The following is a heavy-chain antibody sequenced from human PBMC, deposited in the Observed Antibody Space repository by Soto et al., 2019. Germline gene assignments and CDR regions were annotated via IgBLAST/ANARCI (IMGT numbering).Heavy chain of an antibody. CDR2: IYYSGST. D-gene: IGHD3-10*01. CDR3: ASFDGLLWFGELFY. Sequence: SETLSLTCTVSGGSISSYYWSWIRQPPGKGLEWIGYIYYSGSTNYNPSLKSRVTISVDTSKNQFSLKLSSVTAADTAVYYCASFDGLLWFGELFYWGQGTLVTVSS. J-gene: IGHJ4*02. CDR1: GGSISSYY. V-gene: IGHV4-59*01.